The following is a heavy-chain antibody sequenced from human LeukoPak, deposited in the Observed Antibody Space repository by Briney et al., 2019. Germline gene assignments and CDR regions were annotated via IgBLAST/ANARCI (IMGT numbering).Heavy chain of an antibody. Sequence: KSSETLSLTCTVSGGSFGTYWWSWIRQPPGKELEWIGNMYHSGTTNYNPSLKSRVTISVDTSKNQFSLKLSSVTAADTAVYYCAREATTWALDIWGQGTLVTVSS. CDR3: AREATTWALDI. V-gene: IGHV4-59*01. CDR1: GGSFGTYW. J-gene: IGHJ3*02. D-gene: IGHD2/OR15-2a*01. CDR2: MYHSGTT.